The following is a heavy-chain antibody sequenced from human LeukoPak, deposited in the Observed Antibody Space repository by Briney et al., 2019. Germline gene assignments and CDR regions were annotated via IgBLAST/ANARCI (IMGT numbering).Heavy chain of an antibody. CDR1: GGSISSSNYY. J-gene: IGHJ6*03. V-gene: IGHV4-39*07. Sequence: SETLSLTCIVSGGSISSSNYYWGWIRQSPGKGLEWIGSIYSRGSTYYNPSLKSRVIVSSDMSKNQFSLMLNSVTAADTAVYYCARDLEYGSGSYWVRYMDVWGKGTTVTISS. D-gene: IGHD3-10*01. CDR2: IYSRGST. CDR3: ARDLEYGSGSYWVRYMDV.